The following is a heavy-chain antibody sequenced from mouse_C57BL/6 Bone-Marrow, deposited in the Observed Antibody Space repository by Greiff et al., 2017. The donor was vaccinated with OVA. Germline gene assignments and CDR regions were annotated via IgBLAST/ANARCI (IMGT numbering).Heavy chain of an antibody. CDR1: GFTFSSYA. CDR3: TRDSGEGRYFDY. Sequence: EVKLMESGEGLVKPGGSLKLSCAASGFTFSSYAMSWVRQTPEKRLEWVAYISSGGDYIYYADTVKGRFTISRDNARNTLYLQMSSLKAEDTAMYDCTRDSGEGRYFDYWGQGTTLTVSS. CDR2: ISSGGDYI. J-gene: IGHJ2*01. D-gene: IGHD3-1*01. V-gene: IGHV5-9-1*02.